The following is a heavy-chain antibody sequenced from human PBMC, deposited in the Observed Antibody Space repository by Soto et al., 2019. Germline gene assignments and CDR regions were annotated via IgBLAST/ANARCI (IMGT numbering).Heavy chain of an antibody. CDR1: GFTFITNA. CDR2: LSSSGGTT. Sequence: PGGSLRLSCASSGFTFITNAMTWFRHTQGKGLGWVSTLSSSGGTTYYADSVMGRVTISRDTTKNTLFLQMNSLRAENTAVYYWAKGRCGDCGGFDYWGQGTMVTVSS. J-gene: IGHJ4*02. D-gene: IGHD2-21*01. V-gene: IGHV3-23*01. CDR3: AKGRCGDCGGFDY.